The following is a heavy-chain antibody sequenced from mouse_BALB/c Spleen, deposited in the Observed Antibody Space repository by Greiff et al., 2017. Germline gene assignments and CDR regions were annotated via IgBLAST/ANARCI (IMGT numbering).Heavy chain of an antibody. CDR1: GFTFSSFG. Sequence: EVHLVESGGGLVQPGGSRKLSCAASGFTFSSFGMHWVRQAPEKGLEWVAYISSGSSTIYYADTVKGRFTISRDNPKNTLFLQMTSLRSEDTAMYYCAREGYRWPFDYWGQGTTLTVSS. D-gene: IGHD2-14*01. J-gene: IGHJ2*01. V-gene: IGHV5-17*02. CDR2: ISSGSSTI. CDR3: AREGYRWPFDY.